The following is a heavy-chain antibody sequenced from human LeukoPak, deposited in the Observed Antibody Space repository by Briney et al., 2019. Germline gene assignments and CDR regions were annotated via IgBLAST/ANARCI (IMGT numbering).Heavy chain of an antibody. J-gene: IGHJ6*02. CDR1: GFTFSSYS. D-gene: IGHD1-14*01. V-gene: IGHV3-48*01. CDR3: ARDLGTYYYGMDV. Sequence: LSGGSLRLSCAASGFTFSSYSMNWVRQAPGKGLEWVSYISSSSSTIYYADSVKGRFTISRDNAKNTLYLQMNSLRAEDTAVYYCARDLGTYYYGMDVWGQGTTVTVSS. CDR2: ISSSSSTI.